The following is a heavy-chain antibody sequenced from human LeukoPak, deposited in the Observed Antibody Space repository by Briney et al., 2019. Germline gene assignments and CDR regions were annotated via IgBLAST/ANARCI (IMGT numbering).Heavy chain of an antibody. D-gene: IGHD6-19*01. CDR3: ARRIYGSGWD. CDR2: IYNSETT. J-gene: IGHJ4*03. V-gene: IGHV4-59*08. Sequence: SETLSLTCTVSGGSIRSYYWSWIRQPSGKGLEWIAYIYNSETTNYNPSLWSRVTISLDTSKNQFSLKLTSVTAADTAVYYCARRIYGSGWDWGHGTLITVSS. CDR1: GGSIRSYY.